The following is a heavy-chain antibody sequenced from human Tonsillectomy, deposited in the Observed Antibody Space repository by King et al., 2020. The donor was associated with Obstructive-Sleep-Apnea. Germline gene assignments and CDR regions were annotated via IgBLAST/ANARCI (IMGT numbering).Heavy chain of an antibody. D-gene: IGHD3-22*01. V-gene: IGHV3-23*04. CDR1: GFTFSSYA. CDR2: ISGSGGST. Sequence: VQLVESGGGLVQPGGSLRLSCAASGFTFSSYAMSWVRQAPGKGLEWVSAISGSGGSTYYADSWKGRFTISRDNSKNTLYLQMNSLRAEDTAVYYCAKVGDSSGYYHPSPLLPDWYFDLWGRGTLVTVSS. CDR3: AKVGDSSGYYHPSPLLPDWYFDL. J-gene: IGHJ2*01.